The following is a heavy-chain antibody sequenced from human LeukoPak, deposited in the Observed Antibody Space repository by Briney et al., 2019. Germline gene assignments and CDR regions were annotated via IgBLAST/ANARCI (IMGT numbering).Heavy chain of an antibody. CDR1: GFTFSSYC. J-gene: IGHJ4*02. Sequence: GGSLRLSCAAPGFTFSSYCMHWVRQAPGKGLEWVAVIWYDGSTKYYADSVKGRFTISRDNSKTTLYLQMSSLRAEDTAVYYCVKPRRQYDILTGYEYWGQGTLVTVSS. V-gene: IGHV3-33*06. D-gene: IGHD3-9*01. CDR2: IWYDGSTK. CDR3: VKPRRQYDILTGYEY.